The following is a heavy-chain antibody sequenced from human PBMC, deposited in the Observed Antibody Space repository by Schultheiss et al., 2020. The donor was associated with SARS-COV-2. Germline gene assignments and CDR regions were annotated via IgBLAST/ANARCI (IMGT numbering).Heavy chain of an antibody. Sequence: SETLSLTCTVSGGSISSYYWSWIRQPAGKGLEWIGEINHSGSTNYNPSLKSRVTISVDTSKNQFSLKLSSVTAADTAVYYCARGVDTAFYFDYWGQGTLVTVSS. CDR2: INHSGST. V-gene: IGHV4-59*12. CDR1: GGSISSYY. CDR3: ARGVDTAFYFDY. J-gene: IGHJ4*02. D-gene: IGHD5-18*01.